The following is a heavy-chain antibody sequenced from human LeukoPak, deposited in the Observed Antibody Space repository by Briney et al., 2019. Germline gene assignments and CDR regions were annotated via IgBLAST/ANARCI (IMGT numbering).Heavy chain of an antibody. CDR2: VYYSGST. Sequence: PSETLSLTCTASGGSLSTYYWSWIRQPPGKGLEWIGFVYYSGSTNYSPSLKSRATISVDTSKNQFSLKLSSVTAADTAVYYCALTAALYYYDSSGPNNWFDPWGQGTLVTVSS. J-gene: IGHJ5*02. CDR1: GGSLSTYY. V-gene: IGHV4-59*08. CDR3: ALTAALYYYDSSGPNNWFDP. D-gene: IGHD3-22*01.